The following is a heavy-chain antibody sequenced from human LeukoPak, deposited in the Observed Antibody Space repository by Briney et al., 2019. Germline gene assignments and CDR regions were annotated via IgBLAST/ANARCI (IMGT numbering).Heavy chain of an antibody. V-gene: IGHV1-46*01. CDR3: ARGGSTMIVVVPLDY. CDR2: INPSGGST. CDR1: GYTFTSYY. J-gene: IGHJ4*02. D-gene: IGHD3-22*01. Sequence: ASVKVSCKASGYTFTSYYVHWVRQAPGQGLEWMGIINPSGGSTSYAQKFQGRVTMTRDTSTSTVYMELSSLRSEDTAVYYCARGGSTMIVVVPLDYWGQGTLVTVSS.